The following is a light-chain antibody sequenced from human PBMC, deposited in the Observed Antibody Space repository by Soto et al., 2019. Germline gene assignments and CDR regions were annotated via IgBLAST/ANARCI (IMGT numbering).Light chain of an antibody. CDR2: GAS. J-gene: IGKJ1*01. CDR1: QSVSSN. CDR3: LQYYNFSWT. Sequence: EIVMPQSPATLSVSPGERATLSCRASQSVSSNLAWYQQKPGQAPRLLIYGASTRATGIPARFSGSGSGTEFTLTISGLQPDDFANYYCLQYYNFSWTFGQGTKVDIK. V-gene: IGKV3-15*01.